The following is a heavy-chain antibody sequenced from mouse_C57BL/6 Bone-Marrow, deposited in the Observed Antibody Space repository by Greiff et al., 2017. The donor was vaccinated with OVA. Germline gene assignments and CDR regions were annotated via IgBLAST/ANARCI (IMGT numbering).Heavy chain of an antibody. V-gene: IGHV3-6*01. CDR3: ARGYYSNYRYFDV. CDR2: ISYDGSN. D-gene: IGHD2-5*01. J-gene: IGHJ1*03. CDR1: GYSITSGYY. Sequence: EVQLQQSGPGLVKPSQSLSLTCSVTGYSITSGYYWNWIRQFPGNKLEWMGYISYDGSNNYNPSLKNRISITRDTSKNQFFLKLNSVTTEDTATYYCARGYYSNYRYFDVWGTGTTVTVSS.